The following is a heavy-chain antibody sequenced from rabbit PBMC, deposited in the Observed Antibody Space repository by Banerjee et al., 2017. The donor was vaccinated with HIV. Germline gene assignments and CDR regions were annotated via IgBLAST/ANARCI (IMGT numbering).Heavy chain of an antibody. V-gene: IGHV1S40*01. CDR2: IDGGSSGST. CDR1: GIDFSGYY. Sequence: QQLEESGGDLVKPGASLTLTCTASGIDFSGYYMCWVRQAPGKGLEWIACIDGGSSGSTAYASWAKGRFTISKTSSTTVTLQMTSLTAADTATYFCARDLAGVIGWNFNLWGPGTLVTVS. CDR3: ARDLAGVIGWNFNL. D-gene: IGHD4-1*01. J-gene: IGHJ4*01.